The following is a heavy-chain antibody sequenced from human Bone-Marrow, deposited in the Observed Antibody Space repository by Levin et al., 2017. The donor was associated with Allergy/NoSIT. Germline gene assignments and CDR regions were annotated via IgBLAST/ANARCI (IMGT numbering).Heavy chain of an antibody. D-gene: IGHD6-19*01. J-gene: IGHJ5*02. CDR2: MNPNSGDT. V-gene: IGHV1-8*01. CDR1: GYIFTNYD. Sequence: GASVKVSCKASGYIFTNYDINWVRQAPGQGLEWMGWMNPNSGDTGYAQKFQGRVTMTRNTSTDTAYMELSSLRSEDTAVYYCARVEQYLGWFDPWGQGTLVTVSS. CDR3: ARVEQYLGWFDP.